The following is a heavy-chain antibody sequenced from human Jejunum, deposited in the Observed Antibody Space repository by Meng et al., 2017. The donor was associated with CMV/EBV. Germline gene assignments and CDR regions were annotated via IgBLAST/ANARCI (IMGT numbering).Heavy chain of an antibody. J-gene: IGHJ4*02. CDR3: AKDPHDFWTTYYLGS. D-gene: IGHD3/OR15-3a*01. Sequence: FTFRNSGASWVRQAPGKGLEWVASIRSDGTDEYYADSVKGRFTLSRDNSKTTLSLQMHSLRAEDTAVYYCAKDPHDFWTTYYLGSWGQGTRVTVSS. V-gene: IGHV3-30*02. CDR1: FTFRNSG. CDR2: IRSDGTDE.